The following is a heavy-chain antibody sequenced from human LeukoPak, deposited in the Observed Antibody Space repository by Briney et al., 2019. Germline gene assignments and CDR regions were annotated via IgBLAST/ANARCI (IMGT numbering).Heavy chain of an antibody. J-gene: IGHJ5*02. CDR3: VKGGWLDS. CDR1: GFTFSSYA. V-gene: IGHV3-23*01. CDR2: ITTSGGST. Sequence: GGSLRLSCAASGFTFSSYAMSWVRQAPGEGLEWVSSITTSGGSTYYADSVKGRFTISRDNSKNTLYLQMNSLRAEDTAEYFCVKGGWLDSWGQGTLVTVSS.